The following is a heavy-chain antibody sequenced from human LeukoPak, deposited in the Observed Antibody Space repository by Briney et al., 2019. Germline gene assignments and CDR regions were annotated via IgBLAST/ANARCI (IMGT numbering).Heavy chain of an antibody. Sequence: PGGSLRLSCAASGFTFSNGWISWVRQAPGKGLEWVGRIKSKTDGGTAAYAAPVKGRFTISRDDSENTLYLQMNSLKSEDTAVYYCTALLGITATLVYWGQGTLVTVSS. CDR2: IKSKTDGGTA. CDR3: TALLGITATLVY. D-gene: IGHD7-27*01. J-gene: IGHJ4*02. CDR1: GFTFSNGW. V-gene: IGHV3-15*01.